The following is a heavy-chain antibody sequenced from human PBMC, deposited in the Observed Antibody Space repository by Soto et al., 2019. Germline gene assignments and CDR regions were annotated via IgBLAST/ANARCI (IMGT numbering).Heavy chain of an antibody. V-gene: IGHV3-30-3*01. CDR1: GFTFSSYA. Sequence: QVQLVESGGGVVQPGRSLRLSCAASGFTFSSYAMHWVRQAPCKGLEWVAVISYDGSNKYYADSVKGRFTISRYNSKNTRFMQINSLRAEDTAVYYCARVGRLHYFDYWGQGTLVTVSS. CDR3: ARVGRLHYFDY. J-gene: IGHJ4*02. CDR2: ISYDGSNK. D-gene: IGHD4-17*01.